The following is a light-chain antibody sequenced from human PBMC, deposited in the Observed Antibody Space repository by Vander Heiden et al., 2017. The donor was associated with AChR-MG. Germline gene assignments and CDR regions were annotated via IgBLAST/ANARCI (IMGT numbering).Light chain of an antibody. V-gene: IGLV1-40*01. CDR2: CNG. CDR3: QSYDSSLSGAYV. J-gene: IGLJ1*01. CDR1: SSDFGASYD. Sequence: QSVVTPPPSGSGAPGQRVTISCTGSSSDFGASYDGDWYQQRPGTAPKLLIFCNGNRPSGVPDRFSGSKSGTSASPAITGLQAEDEADYYCQSYDSSLSGAYVFGPGTKVTVL.